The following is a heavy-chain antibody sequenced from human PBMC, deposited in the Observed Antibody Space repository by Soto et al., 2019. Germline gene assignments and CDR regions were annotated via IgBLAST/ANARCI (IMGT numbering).Heavy chain of an antibody. CDR2: IKSKTDGGTT. V-gene: IGHV3-15*01. D-gene: IGHD5-12*01. CDR3: TTDLASGYRYYYGMDV. J-gene: IGHJ6*02. Sequence: GGSLRLSCAASGFTFSNAWMSWVRQAPGKGLEWVGRIKSKTDGGTTDYAAPVKGRFTISRDDSKNTLYLQMNSLKTEDTAVYYCTTDLASGYRYYYGMDVWGQGTTVTVSS. CDR1: GFTFSNAW.